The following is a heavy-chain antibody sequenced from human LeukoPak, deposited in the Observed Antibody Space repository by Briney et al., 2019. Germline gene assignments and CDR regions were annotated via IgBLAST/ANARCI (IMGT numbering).Heavy chain of an antibody. CDR2: ISAYNGNS. Sequence: ASVKVSCKASGYTFTSYGISWVRQALGQGIEWMGWISAYNGNSNYAQKLQGRVTMTTDTSTSTAYMELRSLRSDDTAVYYCARVEYSSSFDYWGQGTLVTVSS. V-gene: IGHV1-18*01. CDR1: GYTFTSYG. CDR3: ARVEYSSSFDY. J-gene: IGHJ4*02. D-gene: IGHD6-13*01.